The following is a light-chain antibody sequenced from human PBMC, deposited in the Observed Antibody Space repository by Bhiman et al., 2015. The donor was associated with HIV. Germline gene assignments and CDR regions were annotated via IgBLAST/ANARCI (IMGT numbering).Light chain of an antibody. J-gene: IGLJ2*01. CDR2: RDT. CDR3: QVWDSSTRVV. V-gene: IGLV3-9*01. Sequence: SLHRVLGQTARITCGGNNIGSKILHWYQQKPGQAPVLVIYRDTNRPSGIPERFSGSNSGNTATLTISRAQAVDEADYYCQVWDSSTRVVFGGGTKLTVL. CDR1: NIGSKI.